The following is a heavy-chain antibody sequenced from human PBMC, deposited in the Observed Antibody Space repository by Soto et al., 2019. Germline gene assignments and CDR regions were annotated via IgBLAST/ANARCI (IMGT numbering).Heavy chain of an antibody. CDR1: GFPFSSYA. Sequence: VQLRESGGSLVQPGGSLTLSCAATGFPFSSYAMSWVRQTPEGGLEWVAAISGGGNDRYYADFVQGRFTFSRDYSRNILYLHMNSLRADDTAMYFCARSLFMVAPDSEPFDYWGQGTLVTVSS. CDR2: ISGGGNDR. J-gene: IGHJ4*02. V-gene: IGHV3-23*01. CDR3: ARSLFMVAPDSEPFDY. D-gene: IGHD3-22*01.